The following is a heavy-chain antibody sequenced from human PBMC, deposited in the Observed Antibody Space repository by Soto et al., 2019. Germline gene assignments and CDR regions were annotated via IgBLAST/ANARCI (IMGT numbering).Heavy chain of an antibody. CDR3: ARDFKFGIAGAFDI. CDR2: ISSNGGST. D-gene: IGHD6-13*01. J-gene: IGHJ3*02. CDR1: GFTFSSYA. Sequence: GGSLRLSCAASGFTFSSYAMHWVRQAPGKGLEYVSAISSNGGSTYYANSVKGRFTISRDNSKNTLYLQMGSLRAEDMAVYYCARDFKFGIAGAFDIWGQGTMVTVSS. V-gene: IGHV3-64*01.